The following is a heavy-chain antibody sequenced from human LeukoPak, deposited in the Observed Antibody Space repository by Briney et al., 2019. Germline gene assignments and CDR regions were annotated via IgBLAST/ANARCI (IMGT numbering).Heavy chain of an antibody. CDR2: IYYSGST. D-gene: IGHD1-26*01. V-gene: IGHV4-39*01. Sequence: TSETLSLTCTVSGGSISSSSYYWGWIRQPPGKGLEWIGSIYYSGSTYYNPSLKSRVTISVDTSKNQFSLKLSSVTAADTAVYYCARVGGTNYYYYGMDVWGQGTTVTVSS. J-gene: IGHJ6*02. CDR3: ARVGGTNYYYYGMDV. CDR1: GGSISSSSYY.